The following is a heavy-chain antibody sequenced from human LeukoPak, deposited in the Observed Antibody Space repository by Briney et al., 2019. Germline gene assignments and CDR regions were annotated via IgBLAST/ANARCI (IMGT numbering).Heavy chain of an antibody. CDR2: LSSDESFT. J-gene: IGHJ4*02. Sequence: GGSLRLSCAASGFTFSSYVMHWVRQAPGKGLVWVARLSSDESFTSYADSVKGRFTISRDNAKNTLYLQMNSLRAEDTAVYYCARDLNWLLFDYWGQGTLVTVSS. V-gene: IGHV3-74*01. CDR1: GFTFSSYV. D-gene: IGHD3-9*01. CDR3: ARDLNWLLFDY.